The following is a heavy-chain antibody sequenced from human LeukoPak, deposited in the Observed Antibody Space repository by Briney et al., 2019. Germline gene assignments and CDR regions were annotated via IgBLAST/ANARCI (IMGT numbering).Heavy chain of an antibody. D-gene: IGHD3-10*01. CDR3: ARGLWFGDENPPYFDY. J-gene: IGHJ4*02. V-gene: IGHV4-59*10. Sequence: SETLSLTCAVYGGSFSGYYWSWIRQPAGKGLEWIGRIYTSRTTNYNPSLKSRVTISIDTSKNQFSLKLSSVTAADTAVYYCARGLWFGDENPPYFDYWGQGTLVTVSS. CDR2: IYTSRTT. CDR1: GGSFSGYY.